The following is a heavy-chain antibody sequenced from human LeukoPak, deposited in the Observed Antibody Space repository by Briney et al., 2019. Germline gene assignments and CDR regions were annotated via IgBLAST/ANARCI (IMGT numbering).Heavy chain of an antibody. CDR3: ARHSRYSSGWYYGY. J-gene: IGHJ4*02. D-gene: IGHD6-19*01. CDR1: GGSISSYH. V-gene: IGHV4-59*08. Sequence: PSETLSLTCTVSGGSISSYHWSWIRQPPGKGLEWIGYIYYSGSTNYNPSLKSRVTISVDTSKNQFSLKLSSVTAADTAVYYCARHSRYSSGWYYGYWGQGTLVTVSS. CDR2: IYYSGST.